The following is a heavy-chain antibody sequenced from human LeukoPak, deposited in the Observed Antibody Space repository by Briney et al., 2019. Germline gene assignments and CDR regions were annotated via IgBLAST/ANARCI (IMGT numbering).Heavy chain of an antibody. J-gene: IGHJ6*03. V-gene: IGHV3-23*01. Sequence: GGSLRLSCAASGFTFSSYAMSWVRQAPGKGLEWVSAISGSGGSTYYADSVKGRFTISRDNSKNTLYLQMNSLRAEDTAVYYCARRKYSSTTVGYYYYMDVWGKGTTVTVSS. CDR3: ARRKYSSTTVGYYYYMDV. CDR2: ISGSGGST. D-gene: IGHD6-13*01. CDR1: GFTFSSYA.